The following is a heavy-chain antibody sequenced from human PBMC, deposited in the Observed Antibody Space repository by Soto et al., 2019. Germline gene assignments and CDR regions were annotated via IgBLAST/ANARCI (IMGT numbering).Heavy chain of an antibody. CDR3: ARAGAVAGTDYYYGMDV. CDR1: GYTFTGYY. CDR2: INPNSGGT. Sequence: QVQLVQSRAEVKKPGASVKVSCKASGYTFTGYYMHWVRQAPGQGLEWMGWINPNSGGTNYAQKLQGWVTMTRDTSISTAYMELSRLRSDDTAVYYCARAGAVAGTDYYYGMDVWGQGTTVTVSS. J-gene: IGHJ6*02. V-gene: IGHV1-2*04. D-gene: IGHD6-19*01.